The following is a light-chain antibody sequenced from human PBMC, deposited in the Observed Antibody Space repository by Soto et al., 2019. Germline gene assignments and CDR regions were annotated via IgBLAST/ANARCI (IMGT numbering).Light chain of an antibody. V-gene: IGLV1-40*01. J-gene: IGLJ3*02. CDR1: SSNIGAGYG. Sequence: QSVLTQPPSVSGVPGQRVTISCTGSSSNIGAGYGVHWYQQLPGTAPKLLIYTNNNRPSGVPDRFSGSKSGTSASLAITGLLAEDEADYYCQSYDSSLSGWVFGGGTKLTVL. CDR3: QSYDSSLSGWV. CDR2: TNN.